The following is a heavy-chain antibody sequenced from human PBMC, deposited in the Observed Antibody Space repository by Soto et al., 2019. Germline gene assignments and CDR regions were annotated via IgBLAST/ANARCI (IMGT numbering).Heavy chain of an antibody. D-gene: IGHD2-2*01. J-gene: IGHJ6*02. CDR3: AREKKHQSLGGRFGMDV. CDR2: IGSSGGYI. CDR1: GFIFNDFS. V-gene: IGHV3-21*01. Sequence: WGSLRLSCAVSGFIFNDFSTNWVRQAPGKGLEWVASIGSSGGYIFYADSVKGRFTISRDNAKKSLDLQINSLRAEDTAVYYCAREKKHQSLGGRFGMDVWGQGTTVTVSS.